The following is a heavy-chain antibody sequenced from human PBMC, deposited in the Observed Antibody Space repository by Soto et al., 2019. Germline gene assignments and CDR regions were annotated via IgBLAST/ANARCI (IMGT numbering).Heavy chain of an antibody. CDR1: GYTFTSYD. J-gene: IGHJ6*03. Sequence: GASVKVSCKASGYTFTSYDINWVRQATGQGLEWIGWMNPNSGNTGYAQKFQGRVTMTRNTSISTAYMELSSLRSEDTAVYYCARFYKSNWVIVVVPAVIPYYYMDVWGKGTPVTVSS. CDR3: ARFYKSNWVIVVVPAVIPYYYMDV. D-gene: IGHD2-2*01. V-gene: IGHV1-8*01. CDR2: MNPNSGNT.